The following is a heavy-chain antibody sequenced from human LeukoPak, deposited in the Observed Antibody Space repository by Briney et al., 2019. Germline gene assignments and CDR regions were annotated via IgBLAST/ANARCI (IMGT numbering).Heavy chain of an antibody. CDR2: IYPGDSDT. J-gene: IGHJ4*02. D-gene: IGHD2/OR15-2a*01. Sequence: GGSLRLSCKGSGYSFTSYWIGWVRQMPGKGLEWMGIIYPGDSDTRYSPSFRGQVTISADKSISTAYLQWSSLKASDTAMYYCARYALYGPLSYWGQGTLVTVSS. V-gene: IGHV5-51*01. CDR3: ARYALYGPLSY. CDR1: GYSFTSYW.